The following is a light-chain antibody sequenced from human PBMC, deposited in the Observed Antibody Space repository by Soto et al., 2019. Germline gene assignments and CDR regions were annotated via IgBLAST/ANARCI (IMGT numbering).Light chain of an antibody. V-gene: IGLV1-51*02. CDR1: SSNIGNNY. CDR3: GTWDRSLRARYV. J-gene: IGLJ1*01. Sequence: QSVLTQPPSVSSAPGQKVTISCSGSSSNIGNNYVSWYQQLPGTAPKLLIYESNKRPSGIPDRFSGSKSGTSATLGITGLQTGDEADYYWGTWDRSLRARYVYGTGTKVPV. CDR2: ESN.